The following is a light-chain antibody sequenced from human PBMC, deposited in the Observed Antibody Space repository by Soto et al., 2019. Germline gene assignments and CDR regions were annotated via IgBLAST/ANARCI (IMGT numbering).Light chain of an antibody. CDR1: HSVSSSY. V-gene: IGKV3-20*01. CDR3: QQYDSSLALT. CDR2: GAS. Sequence: EIVLTQSPGTLSLSPGERATLSCRASHSVSSSYLACYQQKPGQASRLLIYGASSRSTGIPDSFSGSGSATAFTLTISRLEPADFSVYYCQQYDSSLALTFGGGTKVEIK. J-gene: IGKJ4*01.